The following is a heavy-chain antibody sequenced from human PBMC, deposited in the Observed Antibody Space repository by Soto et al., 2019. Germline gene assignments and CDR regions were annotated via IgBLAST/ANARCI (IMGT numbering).Heavy chain of an antibody. D-gene: IGHD3-10*01. J-gene: IGHJ6*02. CDR3: AREGSFNYYYGMDV. CDR2: IYYTGST. CDR1: GDSINYYY. Sequence: SETLSLTCAVSGDSINYYYWTWIRQSPGKGLEWIGYIYYTGSTNYNPSLKSRVTISVDTSKNQFSLKLSSVTAADTAVYYCAREGSFNYYYGMDVWGQGTTVTVSS. V-gene: IGHV4-59*01.